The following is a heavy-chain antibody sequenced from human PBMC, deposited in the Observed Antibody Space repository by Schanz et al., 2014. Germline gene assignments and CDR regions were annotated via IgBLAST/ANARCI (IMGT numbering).Heavy chain of an antibody. Sequence: EVQLLESGGGLVQPGGSLRLSCAASGITFSSHSFNWVRQAPGKGLEWVSAISGSGGSTYYADSVKGRFTISRDNSKNTLYLQMSSLRAEDTAVYYCAKSQGSSFDSWGQGTLVTVSS. CDR2: ISGSGGST. V-gene: IGHV3-23*01. CDR1: GITFSSHS. D-gene: IGHD6-13*01. J-gene: IGHJ4*02. CDR3: AKSQGSSFDS.